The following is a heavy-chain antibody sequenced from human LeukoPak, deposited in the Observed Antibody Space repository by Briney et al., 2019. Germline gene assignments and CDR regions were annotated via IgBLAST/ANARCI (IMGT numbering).Heavy chain of an antibody. D-gene: IGHD4-23*01. J-gene: IGHJ4*02. Sequence: SETLSLTCALFGRSIIGDHWNWIRQSPGKGLEWIGEINHSGSANYNPSFNSRVTISLDTSKKQFSLELRSLTAADTAVYYCARDPTTVVSVPYYFDDWGQGTLVTVSS. CDR1: GRSIIGDH. CDR3: ARDPTTVVSVPYYFDD. CDR2: INHSGSA. V-gene: IGHV4-34*01.